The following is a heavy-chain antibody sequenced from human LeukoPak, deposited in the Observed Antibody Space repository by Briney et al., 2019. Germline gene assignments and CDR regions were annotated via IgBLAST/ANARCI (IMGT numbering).Heavy chain of an antibody. J-gene: IGHJ3*02. CDR3: ARAPPSMVRGVSDAFDI. CDR2: IYISGST. Sequence: SETLSLTCTVSGGSISSYYWSWIRQPAGKGLEWIGRIYISGSTNYNPSLNSRVTMSVDTSKNQFSLKLSSVTAADTAVYYCARAPPSMVRGVSDAFDIWGQGTMVTVSS. D-gene: IGHD3-10*01. CDR1: GGSISSYY. V-gene: IGHV4-4*07.